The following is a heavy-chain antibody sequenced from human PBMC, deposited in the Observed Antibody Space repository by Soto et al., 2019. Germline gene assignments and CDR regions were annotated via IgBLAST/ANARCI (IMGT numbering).Heavy chain of an antibody. J-gene: IGHJ4*02. V-gene: IGHV3-33*01. Sequence: GGSLRLSCAASGFTFSSYGMHWVRQAPGKGLEWVAVIWYDGSNKYYADSVKGRFTISRDNSKNTLYLQMNSLRAEDTAVYYCARWGGKQQKQMHFDYWGQGTLVTVSS. CDR1: GFTFSSYG. D-gene: IGHD6-13*01. CDR3: ARWGGKQQKQMHFDY. CDR2: IWYDGSNK.